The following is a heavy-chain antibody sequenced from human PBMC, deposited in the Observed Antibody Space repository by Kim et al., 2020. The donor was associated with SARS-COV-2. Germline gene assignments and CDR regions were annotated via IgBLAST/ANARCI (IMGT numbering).Heavy chain of an antibody. CDR2: INPNSGGT. Sequence: ASVKVSCKASGYTFTGYYMHWVRQAPGQGLEWIGRINPNSGGTNYAQKFQGRVTMTRDTSISTAYMELSRLRSDDTAVYYCAREPGYSYGYGDYWGQGTLVTVSS. CDR1: GYTFTGYY. V-gene: IGHV1-2*06. J-gene: IGHJ4*02. D-gene: IGHD5-18*01. CDR3: AREPGYSYGYGDY.